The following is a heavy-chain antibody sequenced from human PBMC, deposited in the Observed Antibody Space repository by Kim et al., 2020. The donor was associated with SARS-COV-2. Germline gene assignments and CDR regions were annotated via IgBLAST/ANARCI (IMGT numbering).Heavy chain of an antibody. CDR1: GFTFSSYE. D-gene: IGHD1-1*01. CDR3: ARMYTEYFQN. Sequence: GGSLRLSCAASGFTFSSYEMNWVRQAPGKGLEWVSYISNYGSTKYYADSVKGRFTISRDNAKNSVYLQMNSLRVDDTAVYHCARMYTEYFQNWGQGTLVTVSS. CDR2: ISNYGSTK. J-gene: IGHJ1*01. V-gene: IGHV3-48*03.